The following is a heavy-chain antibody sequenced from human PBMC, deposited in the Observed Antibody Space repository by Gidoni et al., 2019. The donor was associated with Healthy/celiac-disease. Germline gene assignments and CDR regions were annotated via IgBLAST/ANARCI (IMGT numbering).Heavy chain of an antibody. CDR3: ARVVRVTMIVVVLEEWYFDL. D-gene: IGHD3-22*01. J-gene: IGHJ2*01. V-gene: IGHV3-7*01. Sequence: EVQLVESGGGLVQPGGSLRLSCAASGFTFSSYWMSWVRQAPGKGLEWVANIKQDGSEKYYVDSVKGRFTISRDNAKNSLYLQMNSLRAEDTAVYYCARVVRVTMIVVVLEEWYFDLWGRGTLVTVSS. CDR1: GFTFSSYW. CDR2: IKQDGSEK.